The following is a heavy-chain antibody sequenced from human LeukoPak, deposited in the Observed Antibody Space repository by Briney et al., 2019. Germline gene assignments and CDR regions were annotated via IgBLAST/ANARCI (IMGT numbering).Heavy chain of an antibody. CDR3: ARGNYYDSPQYY. Sequence: PVGSPRLSCAASRFTFTSDSMNWGRQAPGKRLEWVSSISSSSSYIYYAASVKGRFTISSDNAKNSLYLQMNSLSAEDTAVYYCARGNYYDSPQYYWGQGTLVTVSS. D-gene: IGHD3-22*01. V-gene: IGHV3-21*01. J-gene: IGHJ4*02. CDR1: RFTFTSDS. CDR2: ISSSSSYI.